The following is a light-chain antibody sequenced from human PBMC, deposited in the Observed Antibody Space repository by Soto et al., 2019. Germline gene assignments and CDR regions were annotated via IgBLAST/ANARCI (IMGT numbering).Light chain of an antibody. CDR1: QSVSSN. Sequence: EIVMTQSPATLSVAPGERATLSCRASQSVSSNLAWYQQKPGQAPRLLIYGASTRATCIPARFSGSGSGTDYPLTISSLQSEDFAVYYCQQYNNWPLTFGGGTKVEIK. V-gene: IGKV3-15*01. CDR2: GAS. CDR3: QQYNNWPLT. J-gene: IGKJ4*01.